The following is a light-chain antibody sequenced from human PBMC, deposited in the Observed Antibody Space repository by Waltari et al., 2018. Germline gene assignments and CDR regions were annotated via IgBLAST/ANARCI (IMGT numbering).Light chain of an antibody. CDR3: QAWDSSVV. CDR1: KLGDKY. CDR2: QDS. Sequence: SYELTQPPSVSVSPGQTASITCSGDKLGDKYACWYQQKPGQSPVLVIYQDSKRPSGIPEGFSGSNSGKQATLTISGTQAMDEADYYCQAWDSSVVFGGGTKLTVL. V-gene: IGLV3-1*01. J-gene: IGLJ2*01.